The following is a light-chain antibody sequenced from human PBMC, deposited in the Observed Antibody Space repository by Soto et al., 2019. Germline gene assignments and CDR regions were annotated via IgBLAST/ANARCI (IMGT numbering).Light chain of an antibody. J-gene: IGLJ3*02. CDR1: SSNIGAGYD. V-gene: IGLV1-40*01. CDR2: GNS. CDR3: QSYDSGLSAWV. Sequence: QSVLTQPPSVSGAPGQRVTISCTGSSSNIGAGYDVHWYRQLPGTAPKLLIFGNSNRPSGVPDRFSGSKSGTSASLAITGLQAEDESDYYCQSYDSGLSAWVFGGGTKLTVL.